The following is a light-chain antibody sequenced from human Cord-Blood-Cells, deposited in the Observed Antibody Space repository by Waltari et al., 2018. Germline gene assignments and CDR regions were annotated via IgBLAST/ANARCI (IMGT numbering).Light chain of an antibody. CDR1: QGISNY. J-gene: IGKJ2*01. Sequence: DIQMTQSSSSLSASVGDRVTITCRASQGISNYLAWYQQKPGKVPKLLIYAASTWQSVFTSQCSCRGSGTDFTLTISSLQPEDVATYYFQKYNSAPHTFGQGTKLEIK. CDR3: QKYNSAPHT. CDR2: AAS. V-gene: IGKV1-27*01.